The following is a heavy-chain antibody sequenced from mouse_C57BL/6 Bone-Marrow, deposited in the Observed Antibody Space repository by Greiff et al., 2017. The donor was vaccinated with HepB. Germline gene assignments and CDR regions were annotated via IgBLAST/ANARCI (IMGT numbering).Heavy chain of an antibody. J-gene: IGHJ4*01. Sequence: EVQLVESGGGLVQPGGSLSLSCAASGFTFTDDYMSWVRQPPGKALEWLGFIRKKANVYTTEYSASVKDRFTISRDNSQSILYLQMNALRADDSATYYCASHLYYYAMDYWGQVTSVTVSS. CDR1: GFTFTDDY. V-gene: IGHV7-3*01. CDR3: ASHLYYYAMDY. CDR2: IRKKANVYTT. D-gene: IGHD1-3*01.